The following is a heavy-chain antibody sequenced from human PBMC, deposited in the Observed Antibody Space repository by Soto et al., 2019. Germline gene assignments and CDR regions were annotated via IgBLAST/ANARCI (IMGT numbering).Heavy chain of an antibody. V-gene: IGHV4-39*01. J-gene: IGHJ4*02. Sequence: SETLSLTCTVSGGSISSSSYYWGWIRQPPEKGLEWIGSIYYSGSTYYNPSLKSRVTISVDTPKNQFSLKLSSVTAADTAVYYCAGRGIGSRDYWGQGTLVTVSS. D-gene: IGHD3-16*01. CDR3: AGRGIGSRDY. CDR2: IYYSGST. CDR1: GGSISSSSYY.